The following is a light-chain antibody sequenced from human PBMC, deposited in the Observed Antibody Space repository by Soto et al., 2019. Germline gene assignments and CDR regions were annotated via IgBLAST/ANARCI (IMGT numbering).Light chain of an antibody. CDR1: QSVSRN. Sequence: EIVMTQSPATLSVSPGERATLSCRASQSVSRNLAWYQQKPGQAPRLLIYGASTRATGIPGRFSGSGSGTDFTLTISSLQSEDFAVYYCQQYSNWPPWTFGQVTKVEIQ. CDR2: GAS. V-gene: IGKV3-15*01. CDR3: QQYSNWPPWT. J-gene: IGKJ1*01.